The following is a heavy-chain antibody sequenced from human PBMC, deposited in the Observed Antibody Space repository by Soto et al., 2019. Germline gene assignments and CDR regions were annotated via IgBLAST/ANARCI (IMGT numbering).Heavy chain of an antibody. V-gene: IGHV4-59*08. CDR1: GGSIGSYY. CDR3: ARRNRSAFER. J-gene: IGHJ3*02. Sequence: PSETLSLTCTVSGGSIGSYYWSWVGQPPGKGLEWIGYIYYSGSTNYNPSLKSRVTISVDTSKNQFSLKLSSVTAADTAVYYCARRNRSAFERRGKGKMVTV. CDR2: IYYSGST.